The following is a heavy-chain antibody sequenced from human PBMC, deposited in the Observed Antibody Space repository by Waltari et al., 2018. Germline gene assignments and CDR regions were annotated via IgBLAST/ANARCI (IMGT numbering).Heavy chain of an antibody. CDR1: GYSISRGYY. Sequence: QVQLQESGPGLVKPSETLSLTCAVSGYSISRGYYWGWIRQPPGKGLEWIGSIYHSGSTYYNPSLKSRVTISVDTSKNQFSLKLSSVTAADTAVYYCARRAATLYFDYWGQGTLVTVSS. CDR3: ARRAATLYFDY. J-gene: IGHJ4*02. V-gene: IGHV4-38-2*01. D-gene: IGHD6-25*01. CDR2: IYHSGST.